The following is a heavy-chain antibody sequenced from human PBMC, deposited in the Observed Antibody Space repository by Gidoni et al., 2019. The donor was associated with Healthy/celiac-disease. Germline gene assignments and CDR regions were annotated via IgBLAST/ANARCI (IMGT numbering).Heavy chain of an antibody. V-gene: IGHV1-69*02. J-gene: IGHJ4*02. CDR3: ARASTDKLPYFDY. CDR2: IIAILVIA. CDR1: GGTLSSYT. Sequence: QVQLVQSWAEVKKPGSSVKVSCRASGGTLSSYTIRWVRQDPGQGREWAGRIIAILVIANYAQKCQGRGTITADKSTSTAYMELSSLRSEDTAVYYCARASTDKLPYFDYWGQGTLVTVSS. D-gene: IGHD4-17*01.